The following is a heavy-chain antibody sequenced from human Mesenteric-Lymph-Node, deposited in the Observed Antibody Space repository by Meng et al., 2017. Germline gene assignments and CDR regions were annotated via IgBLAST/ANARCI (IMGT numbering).Heavy chain of an antibody. CDR3: ASQLLPPTLGDDAFDI. Sequence: GESLKISCAASGFTFSSYGMHCVRQAPGKGPEWVAVIWYDGSNKNYADSVKGRFTISRDNSKNTLYLQMHSLRAEDTAVYYCASQLLPPTLGDDAFDIWGQGTMVTVSS. V-gene: IGHV3-33*01. J-gene: IGHJ3*02. CDR2: IWYDGSNK. D-gene: IGHD5-24*01. CDR1: GFTFSSYG.